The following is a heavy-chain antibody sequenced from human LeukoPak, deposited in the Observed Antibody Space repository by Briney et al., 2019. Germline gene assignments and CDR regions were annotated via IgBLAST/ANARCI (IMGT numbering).Heavy chain of an antibody. D-gene: IGHD6-13*01. Sequence: PGGSLRLSCAASGFTFSDYYMSWIRQAPGKELEWVSYISSSSDYTNYADSVRGRFTISRDNAKNSLYLQMNSLRAEDTAVYYCARPPYSSSWDPGWFDPWGQGTLITVSS. V-gene: IGHV3-11*06. CDR1: GFTFSDYY. CDR3: ARPPYSSSWDPGWFDP. CDR2: ISSSSDYT. J-gene: IGHJ5*02.